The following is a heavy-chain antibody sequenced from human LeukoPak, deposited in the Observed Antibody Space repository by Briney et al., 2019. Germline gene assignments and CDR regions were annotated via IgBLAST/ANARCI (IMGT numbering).Heavy chain of an antibody. D-gene: IGHD3-10*01. Sequence: PGGSLRLSCAAPGFTFSDYYMSWIRQAPGKVLEWVSYISSSGSTIYYADSVKGRFTISRDNAKNSLYLQMNSLRAEDTAVYYCARELDQLLWTRPYYMDVSGKGTTVTVSS. V-gene: IGHV3-11*04. CDR2: ISSSGSTI. CDR1: GFTFSDYY. J-gene: IGHJ6*03. CDR3: ARELDQLLWTRPYYMDV.